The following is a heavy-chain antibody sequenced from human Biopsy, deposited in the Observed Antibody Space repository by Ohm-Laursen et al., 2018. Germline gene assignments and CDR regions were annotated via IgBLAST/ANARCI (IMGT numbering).Heavy chain of an antibody. J-gene: IGHJ2*01. CDR2: IYFTGRT. V-gene: IGHV4-59*12. D-gene: IGHD5-24*01. CDR1: GGSIDSYY. CDR3: ASAGYNPDWNFDL. Sequence: SETLSLTCTVSGGSIDSYYWSWIRQPPGKALEWIGYIYFTGRTSYNPSLKGRVTMSVNTSKKQFSLRLSSVTAADTAVYYCASAGYNPDWNFDLWGRGTRVTVSS.